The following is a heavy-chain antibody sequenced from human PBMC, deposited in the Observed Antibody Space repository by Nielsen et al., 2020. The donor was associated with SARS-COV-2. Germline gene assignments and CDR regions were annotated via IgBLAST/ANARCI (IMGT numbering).Heavy chain of an antibody. V-gene: IGHV3-33*08. J-gene: IGHJ3*02. D-gene: IGHD6-25*01. CDR2: IWYDGSNK. Sequence: GESLKISCAASGFTFDDYGMSWVRQAPGKGLEWVAVIWYDGSNKYYADSVKGRFTISRDNSKNTLYLQMNSLRAEDMAVYYCARGSGATAKHKDAFDIWGQGTMVTVSS. CDR1: GFTFDDYG. CDR3: ARGSGATAKHKDAFDI.